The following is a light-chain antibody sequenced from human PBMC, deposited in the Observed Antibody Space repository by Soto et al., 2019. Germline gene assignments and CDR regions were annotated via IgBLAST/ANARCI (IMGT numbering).Light chain of an antibody. CDR3: QQRSNWIT. V-gene: IGKV3-11*01. Sequence: IVLMQSPETLSLSPCERATLSCRASQSVSSYLAWYQQKPGQAPRLLIYDASNRATGIPARFSGSGSGTDFTLTISSLEPEDFAVYYCQQRSNWITFGQGTRLEIK. CDR1: QSVSSY. CDR2: DAS. J-gene: IGKJ5*01.